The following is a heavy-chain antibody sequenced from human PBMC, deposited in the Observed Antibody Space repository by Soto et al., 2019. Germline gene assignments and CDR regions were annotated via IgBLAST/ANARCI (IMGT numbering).Heavy chain of an antibody. V-gene: IGHV3-23*01. CDR2: IHGGGNSA. Sequence: GGSLRLSCAASGFTFSGYAMSWVRQAPGKGLEWVSVIHGGGNSAYYADSVKGRFTISRDNSKNTLYLQMSSLRGEDTAVYYCEKDACRITFRCAPAWGQGTLVNVSS. CDR3: EKDACRITFRCAPA. J-gene: IGHJ1*01. D-gene: IGHD3-10*01. CDR1: GFTFSGYA.